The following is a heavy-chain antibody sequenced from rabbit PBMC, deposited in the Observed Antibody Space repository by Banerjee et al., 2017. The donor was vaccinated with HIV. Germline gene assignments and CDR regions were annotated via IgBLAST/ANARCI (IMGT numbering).Heavy chain of an antibody. J-gene: IGHJ4*01. CDR2: IGTSSSST. CDR3: ARGSGTGDVDYPFDL. Sequence: QSLEESGGGLVKPGGTLTLTCKASGIDFSSYYYMWWVRQAPGKGLEWIACIGTSSSSTWYASWAKGRFTISKASSTTVTLQMTSLTVADTATYFCARGSGTGDVDYPFDLWGPGTLVTVS. D-gene: IGHD7-1*01. V-gene: IGHV1S40*01. CDR1: GIDFSSYYY.